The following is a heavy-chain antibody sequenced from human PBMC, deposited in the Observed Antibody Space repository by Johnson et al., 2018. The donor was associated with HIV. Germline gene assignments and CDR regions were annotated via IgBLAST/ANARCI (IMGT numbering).Heavy chain of an antibody. CDR1: GFTFSRYA. CDR2: INWHGGSP. CDR3: AKALNYYDSEEDAFDV. V-gene: IGHV3-20*04. Sequence: MLLVESGGGVVRPGGSLRLSCVSSGFTFSRYAVHWFLQAPGKGLAWVSGINWHGGSPGYADSVNGRFTISRDNAKNSLYLQMNSLRAEDTAVYYCAKALNYYDSEEDAFDVWGQGTMVTVSS. J-gene: IGHJ3*01. D-gene: IGHD3-22*01.